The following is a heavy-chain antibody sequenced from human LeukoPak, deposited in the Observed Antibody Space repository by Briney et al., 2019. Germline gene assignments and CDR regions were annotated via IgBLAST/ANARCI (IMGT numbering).Heavy chain of an antibody. J-gene: IGHJ6*02. Sequence: ASVKVSCKASGYTFTSYGISWVRQAPGQGLEWMGWISAYNGNTNYAQKLQGRVTMTIDTSTSTAYMELRSLRSDDTAVYYCARAGRGTYYGMDVWGQGTTVTVSS. V-gene: IGHV1-18*01. CDR3: ARAGRGTYYGMDV. CDR2: ISAYNGNT. CDR1: GYTFTSYG. D-gene: IGHD3-10*01.